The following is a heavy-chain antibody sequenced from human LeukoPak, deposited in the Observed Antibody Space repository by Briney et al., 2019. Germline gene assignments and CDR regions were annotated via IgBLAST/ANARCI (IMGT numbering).Heavy chain of an antibody. CDR2: IYASGST. D-gene: IGHD1-26*01. CDR3: AREVGS. Sequence: QPGGSLRLSCAASGFTISTNYMGWVRQAPGKGLKWVSVIYASGSTYYADSMKDRFTISRDNSKNTLYLQINSLRAEDTAVYYCAREVGSWGQGTLVTVSS. V-gene: IGHV3-66*01. CDR1: GFTISTNY. J-gene: IGHJ5*02.